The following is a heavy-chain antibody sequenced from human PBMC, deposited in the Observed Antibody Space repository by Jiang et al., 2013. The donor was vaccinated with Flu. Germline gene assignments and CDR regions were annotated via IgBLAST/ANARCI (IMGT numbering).Heavy chain of an antibody. CDR1: GFTFSSYS. CDR2: ISSSSSTI. V-gene: IGHV3-48*01. Sequence: PGGSLRLSCAASGFTFSSYSMNWVRQAPGKGLEWVSYISSSSSTIYYADSVKGRFTISRDNAKNSLYLQMNSLRAEDTAVYYCARDIKHSSSSVYNYYSGMDVWGQGTTVTVSS. J-gene: IGHJ6*02. D-gene: IGHD6-6*01. CDR3: ARDIKHSSSSVYNYYSGMDV.